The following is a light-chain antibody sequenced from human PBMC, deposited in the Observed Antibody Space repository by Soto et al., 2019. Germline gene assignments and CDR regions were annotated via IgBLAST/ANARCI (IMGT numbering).Light chain of an antibody. V-gene: IGKV3D-11*02. CDR3: QQGGNWHLT. Sequence: ETVTTQSPPTLSVSPGERATLLCTASQSVNSNLAWYQQKLGQSTRLLIYDAYSRATGIQARFSGSGSGTDFTLTISSLEPEDFAVYYCQQGGNWHLTFGNGKRVEIK. J-gene: IGKJ5*01. CDR2: DAY. CDR1: QSVNSN.